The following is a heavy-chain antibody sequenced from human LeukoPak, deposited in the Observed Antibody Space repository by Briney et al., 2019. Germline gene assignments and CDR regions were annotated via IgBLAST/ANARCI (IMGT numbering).Heavy chain of an antibody. D-gene: IGHD4-17*01. CDR1: GFTFSSYS. Sequence: PGGSLRLSCAASGFTFSSYSMNWVRQAPGKGLEWVSYISSSSSTIYYADSVKGRFTISRDNAKNSLYLQMNSLRAEDTAVYYCARAVRDYGDYSLDYWGQGTLVTVSS. J-gene: IGHJ4*02. CDR3: ARAVRDYGDYSLDY. CDR2: ISSSSSTI. V-gene: IGHV3-48*01.